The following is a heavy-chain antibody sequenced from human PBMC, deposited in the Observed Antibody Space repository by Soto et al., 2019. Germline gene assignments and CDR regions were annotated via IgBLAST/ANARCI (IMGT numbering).Heavy chain of an antibody. Sequence: QVQLVQSGAEVKKPGSSVKVSCKASGGTFSSYAISWVRQAPGQGLEWMGGIIPIFGTANYAQKFQGRVTITADESTSTAYMELSRVRSEDTAVYYCARDVIIDDSSGYYPGWFDPWGQGTLVTVSS. V-gene: IGHV1-69*01. CDR2: IIPIFGTA. CDR1: GGTFSSYA. CDR3: ARDVIIDDSSGYYPGWFDP. J-gene: IGHJ5*02. D-gene: IGHD3-22*01.